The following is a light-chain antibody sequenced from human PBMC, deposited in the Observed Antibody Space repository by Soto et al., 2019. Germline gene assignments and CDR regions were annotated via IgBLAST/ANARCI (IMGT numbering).Light chain of an antibody. CDR3: CSYVGGYSYV. Sequence: QSALTQPRSVSGSPGQSVTASCIGTSSDVGDYNSVSWYQQHPGKAPKLMIYDVSKRPSGVPDRFSGSKSGNTASLTISGLEAEDEADYYCCSYVGGYSYVFGIGTKATVL. V-gene: IGLV2-11*01. J-gene: IGLJ1*01. CDR2: DVS. CDR1: SSDVGDYNS.